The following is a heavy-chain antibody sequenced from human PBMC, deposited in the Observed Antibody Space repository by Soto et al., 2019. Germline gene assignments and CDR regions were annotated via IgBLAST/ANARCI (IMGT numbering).Heavy chain of an antibody. CDR2: IWYDGSNK. CDR1: GFTFSSYG. CDR3: ARDAHYGSGSYYSWFDP. D-gene: IGHD3-10*01. V-gene: IGHV3-33*01. Sequence: PGGSLRLSCAASGFTFSSYGMHWVRQAPGKGLEWVAVIWYDGSNKYYADSVKGRFTISRDNSKNTLYLQMNSLRAEDTAVYYCARDAHYGSGSYYSWFDPWGQGTLVTVSS. J-gene: IGHJ5*02.